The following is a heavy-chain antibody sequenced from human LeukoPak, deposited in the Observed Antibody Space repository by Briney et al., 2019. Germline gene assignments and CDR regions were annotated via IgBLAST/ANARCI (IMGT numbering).Heavy chain of an antibody. V-gene: IGHV1-69*05. Sequence: GASMTVSCKASGGTFSSYAISWVRHAPGQGLEWMGGIIPIFGTANYAQKFQGRVTITTDESTSTVYMELSSLRSEDTAVYYCARSGYYDSSGYLLAFDIWGQGTMVTVSS. CDR1: GGTFSSYA. J-gene: IGHJ3*02. D-gene: IGHD3-22*01. CDR3: ARSGYYDSSGYLLAFDI. CDR2: IIPIFGTA.